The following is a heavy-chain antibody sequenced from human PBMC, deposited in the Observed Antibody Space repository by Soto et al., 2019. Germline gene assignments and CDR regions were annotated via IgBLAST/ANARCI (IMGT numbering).Heavy chain of an antibody. CDR1: GGSISSGGYC. V-gene: IGHV4-31*03. D-gene: IGHD1-26*01. CDR3: ARYGRGPAPVFSSIPPHSQH. CDR2: IYSRGIT. Sequence: NPSETLSLTCTVSGGSISSGGYCGSWIRQHPGKGLEWIGYIYSRGITYYNPSLKSRVTISVDTSKNQFSRKLSSVMAADTALYYCARYGRGPAPVFSSIPPHSQHWGQGTLVTVSS. J-gene: IGHJ1*01.